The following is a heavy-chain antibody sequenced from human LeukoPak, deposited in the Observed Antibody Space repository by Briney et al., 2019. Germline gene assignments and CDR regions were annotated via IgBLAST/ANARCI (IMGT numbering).Heavy chain of an antibody. V-gene: IGHV1-2*02. J-gene: IGHJ4*02. Sequence: ASVKVSCKASGYTFTGYFMHWVRQAPGQGLEWLGWINPNSGVTNYAQKFQGRVTMARDTSISTAYMELSRLRSDDTAVYYCARTWGVEMATISTIDYWGQGTLVIVSS. CDR3: ARTWGVEMATISTIDY. CDR2: INPNSGVT. CDR1: GYTFTGYF. D-gene: IGHD5-24*01.